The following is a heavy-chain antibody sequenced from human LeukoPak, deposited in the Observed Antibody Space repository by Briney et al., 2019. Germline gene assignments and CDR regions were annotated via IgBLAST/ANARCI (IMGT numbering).Heavy chain of an antibody. CDR2: INPNSGGT. D-gene: IGHD1-26*01. Sequence: ASVKVSCKASGYTFTGYYMHWVRQAPGQGLEWMGWINPNSGGTNYAQKFQGRVTMTRDTSISTAYMELSRLRSDDTAVYYCARDRPLKWELQSIDYWGQGTLVTVSS. J-gene: IGHJ4*02. V-gene: IGHV1-2*02. CDR3: ARDRPLKWELQSIDY. CDR1: GYTFTGYY.